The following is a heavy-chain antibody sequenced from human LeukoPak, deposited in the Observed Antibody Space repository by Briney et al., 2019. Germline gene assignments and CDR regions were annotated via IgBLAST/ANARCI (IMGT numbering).Heavy chain of an antibody. V-gene: IGHV3-9*01. CDR2: ISWNSGSI. CDR3: AKDRRLRLRGDIFDY. Sequence: GGSLRLPCAASGFTFDDYAMHWVRQAPGKGLEWVSGISWNSGSIGYADSVKGRFTISRDNAKNSLYLQMNSLRAEDTALYYCAKDRRLRLRGDIFDYWGQGTLVTVSS. J-gene: IGHJ4*02. CDR1: GFTFDDYA. D-gene: IGHD5-12*01.